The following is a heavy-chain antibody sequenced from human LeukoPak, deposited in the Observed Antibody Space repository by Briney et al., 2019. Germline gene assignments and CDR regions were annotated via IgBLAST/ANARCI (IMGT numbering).Heavy chain of an antibody. J-gene: IGHJ4*02. CDR1: GFTFSSYA. V-gene: IGHV3-23*01. CDR3: AKESSEIVVVNHFDY. Sequence: GGSLRLSRAASGFTFSSYAMSWVRQAPGKGLEWVSAISGSGGSTYYADSVKGRFTISRDNSKNTLYLQMNSLRAEDTAVYYCAKESSEIVVVNHFDYWGQGTLVTVSS. D-gene: IGHD2-2*01. CDR2: ISGSGGST.